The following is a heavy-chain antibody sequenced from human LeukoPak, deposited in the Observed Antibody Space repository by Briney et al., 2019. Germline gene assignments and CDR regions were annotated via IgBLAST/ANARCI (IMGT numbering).Heavy chain of an antibody. J-gene: IGHJ5*02. CDR1: GGSISSGSYY. D-gene: IGHD3-22*01. CDR2: IYTSGST. V-gene: IGHV4-61*02. CDR3: ARAEGGYYDGSGDYWFDP. Sequence: SETLSLTCTVSGGSISSGSYYWSWIRQPAGKGLEWIGRIYTSGSTNYNPSLKSRVTISVDTSKNQFSLKLSSVTAADTAVYYCARAEGGYYDGSGDYWFDPWGQGTLVTVSS.